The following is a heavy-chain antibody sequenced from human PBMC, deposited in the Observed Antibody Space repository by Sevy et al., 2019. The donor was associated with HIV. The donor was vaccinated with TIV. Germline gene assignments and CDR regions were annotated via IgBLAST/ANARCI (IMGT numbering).Heavy chain of an antibody. Sequence: SETLSLTCTVSGGSISSGDYYWSWIRQPPGKGLEWIGYIYYSGSTYYNPSLKSRVTISVDTSKNQFSLKLSSVTAADTAVYYCARETRWIQLYNRLDYWDQGTLVTVSS. CDR2: IYYSGST. J-gene: IGHJ4*02. D-gene: IGHD5-18*01. V-gene: IGHV4-30-4*01. CDR1: GGSISSGDYY. CDR3: ARETRWIQLYNRLDY.